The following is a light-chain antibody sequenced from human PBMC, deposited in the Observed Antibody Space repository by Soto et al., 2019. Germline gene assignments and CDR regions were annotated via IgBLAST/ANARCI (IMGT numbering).Light chain of an antibody. CDR1: QSFRGNY. J-gene: IGKJ1*01. CDR3: QQYGISPRT. V-gene: IGKV3-20*01. Sequence: EIVLTQSPGTLSLSPGERATLSCRASQSFRGNYLALYQQKPGQAPRLLLYGASSRATGIPDRFSGSGSGTDFTLTISRLEPEDIAVYYCQQYGISPRTFGQGTKVDIK. CDR2: GAS.